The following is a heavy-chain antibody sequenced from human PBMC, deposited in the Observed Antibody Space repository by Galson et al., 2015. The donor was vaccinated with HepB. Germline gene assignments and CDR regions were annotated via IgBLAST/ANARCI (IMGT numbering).Heavy chain of an antibody. CDR3: AREGYCSSTSCWASYYYYGMDV. CDR1: GFTFSSYS. D-gene: IGHD2-2*01. J-gene: IGHJ6*02. CDR2: ISISSSYI. Sequence: SLRLSCAASGFTFSSYSMNWVRQAPGKGLVWVSSISISSSYIYYADSVKGRFTISRDNAKNSLYLQMNSLRAEDTAVYYCAREGYCSSTSCWASYYYYGMDVWGQGTTVTVSS. V-gene: IGHV3-21*01.